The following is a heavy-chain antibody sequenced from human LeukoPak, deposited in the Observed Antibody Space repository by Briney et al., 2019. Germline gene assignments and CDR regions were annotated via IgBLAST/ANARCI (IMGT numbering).Heavy chain of an antibody. CDR2: MSYSGST. V-gene: IGHV4-39*07. CDR1: GGSISSGNYY. D-gene: IGHD2-21*01. CDR3: ARVDVPILLPSSKYYFFYYMDV. Sequence: PSETLSLTCTVSGGSISSGNYYWGWIRQPRGKGLEWIGSMSYSGSTYYNPSLKSRVTISMDTSKNQFSLEVSSVTAADTAVYYCARVDVPILLPSSKYYFFYYMDVWGKGTTVTVSS. J-gene: IGHJ6*03.